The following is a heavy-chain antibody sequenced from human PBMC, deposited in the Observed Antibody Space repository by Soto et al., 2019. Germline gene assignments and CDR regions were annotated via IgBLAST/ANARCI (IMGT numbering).Heavy chain of an antibody. J-gene: IGHJ4*02. Sequence: TSQTLSLTCAVYGGSFSGYYWSWIRQPPGKGLEWIGYISSSGNTNYNPSLKSRVSISVDTSKNQFSLNLTSVTAADTAVYYCARAPMVLTRSYFDSWGQGTPVTVSS. D-gene: IGHD3-22*01. CDR3: ARAPMVLTRSYFDS. CDR1: GGSFSGYY. V-gene: IGHV4-59*01. CDR2: ISSSGNT.